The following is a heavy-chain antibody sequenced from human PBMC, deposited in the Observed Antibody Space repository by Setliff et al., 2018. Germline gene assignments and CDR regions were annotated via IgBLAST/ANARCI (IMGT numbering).Heavy chain of an antibody. CDR2: INPNSGGT. J-gene: IGHJ6*02. D-gene: IGHD1-26*01. Sequence: SVKVSCKASGYTFTGYYMHWVRQAPGQGLEWMGWINPNSGGTNYAQKFQGWVTMTRDTSISTAYMELSRLISDDTAVYYCARDLLYSGSYFGYYYGMDVWGQGTTVTVSS. V-gene: IGHV1-2*04. CDR1: GYTFTGYY. CDR3: ARDLLYSGSYFGYYYGMDV.